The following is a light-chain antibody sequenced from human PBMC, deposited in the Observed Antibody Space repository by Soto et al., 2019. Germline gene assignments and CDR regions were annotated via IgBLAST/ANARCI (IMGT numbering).Light chain of an antibody. CDR1: ISDAGGYNY. J-gene: IGLJ1*01. CDR3: SSYTSSSTPYA. V-gene: IGLV2-14*01. CDR2: EVS. Sequence: QSLLTRHPSVCGSPGQSITISCTGTISDAGGYNYVSWYQQHPGKAPKLMIYEVSNRPSGVSNRFSGSKSGNQASLTISGLQAEDEADYYFSSYTSSSTPYAFGTGTKVTVL.